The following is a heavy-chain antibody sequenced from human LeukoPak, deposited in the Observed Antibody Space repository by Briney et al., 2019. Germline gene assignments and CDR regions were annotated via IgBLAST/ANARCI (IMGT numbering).Heavy chain of an antibody. J-gene: IGHJ4*02. CDR2: IYPGDCDT. V-gene: IGHV5-51*01. CDR1: GYSFTSYW. D-gene: IGHD5-18*01. Sequence: GASLQISCKASGYSFTSYWIGWGRQLPGKGLEWMGIIYPGDCDTRYSPSFEGQVTISAHKSISTAYLQWSSLKASDTAMYYSARHFVDTAMVSGIDYWGQGTLVTVSS. CDR3: ARHFVDTAMVSGIDY.